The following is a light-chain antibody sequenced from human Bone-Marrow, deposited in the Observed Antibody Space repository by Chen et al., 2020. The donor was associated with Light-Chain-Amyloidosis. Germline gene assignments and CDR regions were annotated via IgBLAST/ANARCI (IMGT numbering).Light chain of an antibody. CDR1: QTLLHKNGKTY. V-gene: IGKV2D-29*01. CDR2: EVS. Sequence: DILITQTPLSMSVTPGQPASISCKSSQTLLHKNGKTYLYWYVQKSGQPPHLLMYEVSNRFSGVPHRFSGSGSETDFTLEISRVEAEDAGIYFCMQSKHLPYTFGPGTRLEIK. J-gene: IGKJ2*01. CDR3: MQSKHLPYT.